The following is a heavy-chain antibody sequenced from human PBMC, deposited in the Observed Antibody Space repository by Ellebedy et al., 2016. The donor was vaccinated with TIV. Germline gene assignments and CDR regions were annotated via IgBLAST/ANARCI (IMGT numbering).Heavy chain of an antibody. CDR1: GLTFSSHA. Sequence: GESLKISCAASGLTFSSHAMSWARQAPGKGLEWVANIKQDGSEKYYVDSVKGRFTISRDNAKNSLYLQMNSLRAEDTAVYYCARTYYYDSSGYYLAYWGQGTLVTVSS. D-gene: IGHD3-22*01. V-gene: IGHV3-7*03. CDR2: IKQDGSEK. CDR3: ARTYYYDSSGYYLAY. J-gene: IGHJ4*02.